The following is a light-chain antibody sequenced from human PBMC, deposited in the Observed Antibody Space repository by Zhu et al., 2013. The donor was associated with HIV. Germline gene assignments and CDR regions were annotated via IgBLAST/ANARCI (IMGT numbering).Light chain of an antibody. Sequence: QPVLTQPPSSSASPGDSARLTCTLPSNINIANYIIYWYQQRAGSPPRYLLYYNSDLDTGHGSGVPSRFSGFKDASANAGILVISGLQSEDEADYYCMIWRNNACVFGGRDQADRP. CDR1: SNINIANYI. J-gene: IGLJ2*01. V-gene: IGLV5-37*01. CDR3: MIWRNNACV. CDR2: YNSDLDT.